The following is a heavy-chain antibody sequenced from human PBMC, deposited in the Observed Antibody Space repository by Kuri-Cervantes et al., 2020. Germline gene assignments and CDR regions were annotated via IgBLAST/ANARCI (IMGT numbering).Heavy chain of an antibody. V-gene: IGHV3-13*01. CDR1: GFTFSSYD. J-gene: IGHJ6*02. CDR2: IGTAGDT. Sequence: GESLKISCAASGFTFSSYDMHWVRQATGKGLEWVSAIGTAGDTYYPGSVKGRFTISRENAKNSLYLQMNSLGAGDTAVYYCARAMIVVGGMHGMDVWGQGTTVTVSS. D-gene: IGHD3-22*01. CDR3: ARAMIVVGGMHGMDV.